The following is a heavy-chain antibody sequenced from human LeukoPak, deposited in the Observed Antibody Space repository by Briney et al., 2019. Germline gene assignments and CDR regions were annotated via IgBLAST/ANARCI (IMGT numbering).Heavy chain of an antibody. CDR1: GFTFSSFS. Sequence: PRGSLRLSCAASGFTFSSFSMNCVRQAPGQGLESVSSISSSSSYLYYPASVPGRFTISRDNAKNSPYLQMNSLRAEDTAVYYCARPHDDVWSGYYTPEGMDVWGQGTTVTVSS. V-gene: IGHV3-21*01. CDR2: ISSSSSYL. CDR3: ARPHDDVWSGYYTPEGMDV. J-gene: IGHJ6*02. D-gene: IGHD3-3*01.